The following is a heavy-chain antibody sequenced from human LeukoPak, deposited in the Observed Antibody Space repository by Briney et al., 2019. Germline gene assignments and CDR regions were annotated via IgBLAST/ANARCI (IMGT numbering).Heavy chain of an antibody. Sequence: ASVKVSCKASGYTFINYGVNWLRQAPGQGLEWMGWINTYNGNTNHAHKFQGRVSMTTDTSTNTAYMELRSLSSDDTAIYYCARGASGTYYIADSHYYNVDAWGQGTTVTVS. J-gene: IGHJ6*02. CDR3: ARGASGTYYIADSHYYNVDA. CDR1: GYTFINYG. CDR2: INTYNGNT. D-gene: IGHD3-10*01. V-gene: IGHV1-18*01.